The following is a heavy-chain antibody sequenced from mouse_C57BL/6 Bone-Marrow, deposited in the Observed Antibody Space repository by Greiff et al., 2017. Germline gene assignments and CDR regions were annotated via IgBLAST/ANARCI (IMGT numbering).Heavy chain of an antibody. CDR2: IYPRSGNT. CDR3: ARARIYYGYAAWFAY. V-gene: IGHV1-81*01. CDR1: GYTFTSYG. D-gene: IGHD2-2*01. Sequence: VQLQQSGAELARPGASVKLSCKASGYTFTSYGISWVKQRTGQGLEWIGEIYPRSGNTYYNEKFKGKATLTADKSSSTAYMELRSLTSEDDAVYFCARARIYYGYAAWFAYWGQGTLVTVSA. J-gene: IGHJ3*01.